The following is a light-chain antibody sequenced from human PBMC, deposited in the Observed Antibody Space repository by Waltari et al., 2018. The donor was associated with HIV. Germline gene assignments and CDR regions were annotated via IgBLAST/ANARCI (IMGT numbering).Light chain of an antibody. Sequence: EIVLTQSPGTPSLSPGEGAKFFCTASQNLSGSYLAWYQQKPGQAPRLLIYGASTRATGIPDRFSGSGSGSDFTLTIDRLEPGDFALYYCQQYGDSFFTFGGGTRVEIK. CDR2: GAS. CDR3: QQYGDSFFT. CDR1: QNLSGSY. V-gene: IGKV3-20*01. J-gene: IGKJ4*01.